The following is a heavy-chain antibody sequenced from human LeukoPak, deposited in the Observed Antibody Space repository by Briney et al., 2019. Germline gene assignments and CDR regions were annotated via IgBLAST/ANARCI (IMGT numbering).Heavy chain of an antibody. CDR1: GGTFSSYA. D-gene: IGHD2-2*01. V-gene: IGHV1-69*13. CDR2: IIPIFGTA. Sequence: ASVKVSCKASGGTFSSYAISWVRQAPGQGLEWMGGIIPIFGTANYAQKFQGRVTITADESTSTVNMEMSSLRSEDTAVYYCARMTGYCISTSCYGKNWFDPWGQGTLVTVSS. CDR3: ARMTGYCISTSCYGKNWFDP. J-gene: IGHJ5*02.